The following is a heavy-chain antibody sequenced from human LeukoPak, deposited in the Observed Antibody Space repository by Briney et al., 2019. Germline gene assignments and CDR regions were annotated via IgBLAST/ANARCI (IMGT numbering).Heavy chain of an antibody. V-gene: IGHV3-15*01. CDR1: GFTITNAR. CDR2: IKRQSDGGTT. J-gene: IGHJ4*02. D-gene: IGHD4-11*01. CDR3: TTDYPRDSTGY. Sequence: GGSLRLSCAASGFTITNARMSWVRQAPGKGLEWVGRIKRQSDGGTTDYAAPVKGRFTISRDDSKNTLYLQMDSLKTEDTAVYYCTTDYPRDSTGYWGQGTLVTVSS.